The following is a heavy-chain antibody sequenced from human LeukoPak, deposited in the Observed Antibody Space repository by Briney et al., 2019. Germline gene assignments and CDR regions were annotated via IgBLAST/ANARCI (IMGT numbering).Heavy chain of an antibody. CDR2: IYYSGST. D-gene: IGHD3-10*01. CDR1: GGSISSGDYY. J-gene: IGHJ3*02. CDR3: ARGVPQLAPGAFDI. Sequence: SSETLSLTCTVSGGSISSGDYYWSWIRQPPGKGPEWIGYIYYSGSTYYNPSLKSRVTISVDTSKNQFSLKLSSVTAADTAVYYCARGVPQLAPGAFDIWGQGTMVTVSS. V-gene: IGHV4-30-4*01.